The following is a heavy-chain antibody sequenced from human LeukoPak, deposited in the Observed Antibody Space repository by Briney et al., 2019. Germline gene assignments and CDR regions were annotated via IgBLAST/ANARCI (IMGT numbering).Heavy chain of an antibody. CDR3: ARDRETYYYGSGSYYVY. D-gene: IGHD3-10*01. Sequence: GASVKVSCKASGYTFTGYYMHWVRQAPGQGLEWMGWINPNSGGTNYAQKFQGRVTMTRDTSISTAYMELSRLRSDDTAVYYCARDRETYYYGSGSYYVYWGQGTLVTVSS. CDR1: GYTFTGYY. V-gene: IGHV1-2*02. J-gene: IGHJ4*02. CDR2: INPNSGGT.